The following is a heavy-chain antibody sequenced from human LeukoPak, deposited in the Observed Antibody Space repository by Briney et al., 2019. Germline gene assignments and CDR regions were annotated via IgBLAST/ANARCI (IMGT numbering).Heavy chain of an antibody. CDR3: ARVYSSSSWFDP. Sequence: PGGSLRLSCAASGFTVSSNYMSWVRQAPGKGLEWVSVIYSGGSTYYADSVKGRFTISRDNSKNTLYLQMNSLRAEDTAVYYCARVYSSSSWFDPWGQGTLVTVSS. D-gene: IGHD6-6*01. J-gene: IGHJ5*02. V-gene: IGHV3-53*01. CDR1: GFTVSSNY. CDR2: IYSGGST.